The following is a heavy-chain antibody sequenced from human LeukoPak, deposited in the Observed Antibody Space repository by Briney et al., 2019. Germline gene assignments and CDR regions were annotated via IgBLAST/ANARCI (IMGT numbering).Heavy chain of an antibody. CDR2: IYYSGST. J-gene: IGHJ5*02. V-gene: IGHV4-59*12. D-gene: IGHD6-19*01. CDR1: GGSISSYY. Sequence: SETLSLTCTVSGGSISSYYWSWIRQPPGKGLEWIGYIYYSGSTKYNLSLKSRVTMSVDTSKNQFSLKLSSVSAADTAVYYCARAGYSSDPWVWFDPWGQGILVTVSS. CDR3: ARAGYSSDPWVWFDP.